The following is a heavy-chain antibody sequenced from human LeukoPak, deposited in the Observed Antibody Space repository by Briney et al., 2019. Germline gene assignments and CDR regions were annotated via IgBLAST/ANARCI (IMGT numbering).Heavy chain of an antibody. CDR1: GYTFTSYG. J-gene: IGHJ3*02. D-gene: IGHD6-13*01. Sequence: ASVKVSCKASGYTFTSYGISWVRQAPGQGLEWMGWISAYNGNTNYAQKLQGRVTMTTDTSTSTAYMELRSLRSDDTAVYYCAVDIASAVDDAFDIWGQGTMVTVSS. V-gene: IGHV1-18*01. CDR3: AVDIASAVDDAFDI. CDR2: ISAYNGNT.